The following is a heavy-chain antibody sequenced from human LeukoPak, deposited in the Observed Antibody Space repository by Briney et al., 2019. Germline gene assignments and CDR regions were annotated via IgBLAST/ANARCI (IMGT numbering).Heavy chain of an antibody. D-gene: IGHD3-3*02. J-gene: IGHJ4*02. CDR1: GFTFSSYA. V-gene: IGHV3-23*01. CDR2: ISGSGGST. Sequence: GGSLRLXCAASGFTFSSYAMSWVRQAPGKELEWVSAISGSGGSTYYADSVKGRFTISRDNSKNALYLQMNSLRAEDTAVYYCAKDAFAAGGYFDYWGQGTLVTVSS. CDR3: AKDAFAAGGYFDY.